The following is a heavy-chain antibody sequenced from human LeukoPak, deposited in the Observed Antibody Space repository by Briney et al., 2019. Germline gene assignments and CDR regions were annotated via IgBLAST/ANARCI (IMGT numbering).Heavy chain of an antibody. CDR2: IYYSGST. D-gene: IGHD5-18*01. J-gene: IGHJ4*02. CDR3: ARFGGYGPYYFDY. Sequence: PSETLSLTCTVSGGSISSSSYYWGWIRQPPGKGLEWIGSIYYSGSTSYNPSLKSRVTMSVDTSKNQFSLKLSSVTAADTAVYYCARFGGYGPYYFDYWGQGTLVTVSS. V-gene: IGHV4-39*07. CDR1: GGSISSSSYY.